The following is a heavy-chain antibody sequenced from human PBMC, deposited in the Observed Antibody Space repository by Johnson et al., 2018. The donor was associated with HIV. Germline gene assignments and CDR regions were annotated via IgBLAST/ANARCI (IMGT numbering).Heavy chain of an antibody. CDR3: ARGGYNRNDFLNGAFDI. J-gene: IGHJ3*02. V-gene: IGHV3-11*04. CDR2: IGRSGTTI. Sequence: QVQLVESGGGLVKPGGSLRLSCAASGFSISDYYMSWIRQAPGKGLEWISYIGRSGTTIYYADSVKGRFTISRDNTKNSLYLQMNSLRAGDTAVYYCARGGYNRNDFLNGAFDIWGQGTMVTVCS. CDR1: GFSISDYY. D-gene: IGHD1-1*01.